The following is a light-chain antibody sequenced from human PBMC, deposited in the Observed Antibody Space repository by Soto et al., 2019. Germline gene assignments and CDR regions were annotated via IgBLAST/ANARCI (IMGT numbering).Light chain of an antibody. Sequence: DIHMTQSPSSLSTSIGDRVTITCRASQSISSYLNWYQQKPGKAPKLLIYAASILQSGVPSRFSGSGSGTDFTLTISSLQPEDFATYYCQQANSFPITFGQGTRLEIK. V-gene: IGKV1-39*01. CDR3: QQANSFPIT. J-gene: IGKJ5*01. CDR2: AAS. CDR1: QSISSY.